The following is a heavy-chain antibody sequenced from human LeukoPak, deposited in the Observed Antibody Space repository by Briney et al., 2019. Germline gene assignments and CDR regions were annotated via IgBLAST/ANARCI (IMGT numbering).Heavy chain of an antibody. CDR3: ARPGTDYDSSGYYKD. V-gene: IGHV5-51*01. CDR2: IYPGDSDT. D-gene: IGHD3-22*01. CDR1: GYRFTNYW. J-gene: IGHJ4*02. Sequence: ESLKISCKGSGYRFTNYWIAWVRQMPGKGLEWMGIIYPGDSDTRYSPSFQGQVTISADKSINTAYLQWSSLKASDSAIYYCARPGTDYDSSGYYKDWGQGTLVTVSS.